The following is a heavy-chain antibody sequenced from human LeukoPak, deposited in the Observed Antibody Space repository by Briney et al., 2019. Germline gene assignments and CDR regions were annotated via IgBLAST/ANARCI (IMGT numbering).Heavy chain of an antibody. Sequence: GGSLILSCAASKFTFSRYSMSWVRQAPGKGLEWVSYISRSSSTIYYADSVRGRFTISRDNAKNSVYLQMNSLRDEDTAVYYCASPTVVVTANAFDIWGQGTMVTVSS. D-gene: IGHD2-21*02. CDR2: ISRSSSTI. V-gene: IGHV3-48*02. CDR3: ASPTVVVTANAFDI. CDR1: KFTFSRYS. J-gene: IGHJ3*02.